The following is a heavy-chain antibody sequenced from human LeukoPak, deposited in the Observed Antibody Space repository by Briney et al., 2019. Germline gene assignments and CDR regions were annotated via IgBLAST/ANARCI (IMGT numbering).Heavy chain of an antibody. CDR2: IYTSGST. Sequence: SETLSLPCTVSGGSISSYYWSWIRPPAGKGLEWIGRIYTSGSTNYNPPLKSRVTMSVDTSKNQFSMKLSSVTAADTAVYYCARGITWTVMAEDYFDYWGQGTLVTVAS. V-gene: IGHV4-4*07. J-gene: IGHJ4*02. CDR1: GGSISSYY. CDR3: ARGITWTVMAEDYFDY. D-gene: IGHD3-10*01.